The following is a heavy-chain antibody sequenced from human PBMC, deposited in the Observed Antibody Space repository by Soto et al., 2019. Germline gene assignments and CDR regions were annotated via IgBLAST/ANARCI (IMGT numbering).Heavy chain of an antibody. D-gene: IGHD5-18*01. Sequence: QVQLVESGGGVVQPGRSLRLSCAASGFTFSNYGMHWVRQAPGKGLEWVAIISYDGSNKYYADSVKGRCTISRDNSKNTLFLQLNSLRPEDTAVYYCAKDRKGVRGSSYGHNWFDPWGQGTLVTVSS. V-gene: IGHV3-30*18. CDR2: ISYDGSNK. J-gene: IGHJ5*02. CDR3: AKDRKGVRGSSYGHNWFDP. CDR1: GFTFSNYG.